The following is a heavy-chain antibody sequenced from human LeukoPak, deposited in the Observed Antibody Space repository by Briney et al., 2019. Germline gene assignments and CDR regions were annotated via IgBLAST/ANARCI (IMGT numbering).Heavy chain of an antibody. D-gene: IGHD6-13*01. J-gene: IGHJ6*02. CDR2: IGTAGDT. V-gene: IGHV3-13*01. Sequence: GGSLRLSCAASGFTFSDYDMHWVRQATGKGLEWVSAIGTAGDTYYTGSVKGRFTISRENARNSLYLQMNSLRAGDTAVYYCARGAAAGGYYYYGMDVWGQGTTVTVSS. CDR1: GFTFSDYD. CDR3: ARGAAAGGYYYYGMDV.